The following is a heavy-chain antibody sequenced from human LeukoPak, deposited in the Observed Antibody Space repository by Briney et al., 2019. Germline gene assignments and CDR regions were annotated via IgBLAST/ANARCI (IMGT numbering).Heavy chain of an antibody. D-gene: IGHD1-26*01. V-gene: IGHV1-18*01. CDR2: ISAYNGNT. CDR3: ARVYSGSYQDLIFDY. J-gene: IGHJ4*02. CDR1: GYTLTELS. Sequence: ASVKVSCKVSGYTLTELSMHWVRQAPGKGLEWMGWISAYNGNTNYAQKLQGRVTKTTDTSTSTAYMELRSLRSDDTAVYYCARVYSGSYQDLIFDYWGQGTLVTVSS.